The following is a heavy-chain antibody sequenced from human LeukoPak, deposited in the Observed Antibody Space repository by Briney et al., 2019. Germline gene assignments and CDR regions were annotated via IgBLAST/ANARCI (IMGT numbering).Heavy chain of an antibody. V-gene: IGHV3-21*01. J-gene: IGHJ6*02. CDR2: ISSSSSYI. Sequence: GGSLRLSCAASGFTFSSYGMNWVRQAPGKGLEWVSSISSSSSYIYYADSVKGRFTISRDNAKNSLYLQMNSLRAEDTAVYYCARDRGYSGYDLYGMDVWGQGTTVTVSS. CDR3: ARDRGYSGYDLYGMDV. CDR1: GFTFSSYG. D-gene: IGHD5-12*01.